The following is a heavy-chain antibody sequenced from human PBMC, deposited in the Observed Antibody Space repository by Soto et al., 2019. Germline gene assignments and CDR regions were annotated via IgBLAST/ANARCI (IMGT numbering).Heavy chain of an antibody. J-gene: IGHJ5*02. V-gene: IGHV1-2*02. Sequence: QVQLLQSGAEVKKPGASVKVSCKASGDTFTGYFMHWVRQAPGQGLEWMGWISPYSGGADYAQSFQGRVTMTRDTSISTVYMELSRLRFDDTAVYYCARVIRGAYYNSPLDTWGQGTVVTVSS. D-gene: IGHD3-10*01. CDR3: ARVIRGAYYNSPLDT. CDR2: ISPYSGGA. CDR1: GDTFTGYF.